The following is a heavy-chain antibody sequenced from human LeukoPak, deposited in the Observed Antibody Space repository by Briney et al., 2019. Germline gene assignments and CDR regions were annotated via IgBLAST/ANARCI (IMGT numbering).Heavy chain of an antibody. J-gene: IGHJ4*02. CDR3: ARIWAVAASVDY. V-gene: IGHV4-38-2*02. D-gene: IGHD6-19*01. Sequence: SETLSLTCTVSGYSISSGYYWGWIRQPPGKGLEWIGSIYHSGSTYYNPSLKSRVTISVDTSKNQFSLKPSSVTAADTAVYYCARIWAVAASVDYWGQGTLVTVSS. CDR2: IYHSGST. CDR1: GYSISSGYY.